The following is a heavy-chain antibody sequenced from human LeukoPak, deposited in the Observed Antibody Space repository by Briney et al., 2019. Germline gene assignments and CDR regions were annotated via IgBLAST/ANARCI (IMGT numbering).Heavy chain of an antibody. D-gene: IGHD6-13*01. CDR3: ARGYSWWAFDI. CDR2: IYSGGST. J-gene: IGHJ3*02. CDR1: GFTVSSNY. V-gene: IGHV3-66*02. Sequence: GGSLRLSCAASGFTVSSNYMSWVRQAPGKGLEWVSVIYSGGSTYYADSVKGRFTISRDNSKNTLYLQMNSLRAEDTAVYYCARGYSWWAFDIWGQGTMVTVSS.